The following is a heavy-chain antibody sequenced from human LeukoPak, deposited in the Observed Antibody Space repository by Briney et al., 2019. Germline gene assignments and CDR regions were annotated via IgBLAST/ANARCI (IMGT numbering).Heavy chain of an antibody. CDR2: IYYSGRT. V-gene: IGHV4-59*08. CDR3: ARHGSYDSSSYSAPNDAFDI. Sequence: SETLSLTCTVPGGSISSYYWSWIRQPPGKGLEWIGYIYYSGRTNYNPSLKSRVTISVDTSKNQFSLKLSSVTAADTAVYYCARHGSYDSSSYSAPNDAFDIWGQGTMVTVSS. D-gene: IGHD3-22*01. CDR1: GGSISSYY. J-gene: IGHJ3*02.